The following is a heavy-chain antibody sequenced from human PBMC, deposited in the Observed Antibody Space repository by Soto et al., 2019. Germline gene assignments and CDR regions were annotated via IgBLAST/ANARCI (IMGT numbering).Heavy chain of an antibody. J-gene: IGHJ4*02. V-gene: IGHV1-2*02. Sequence: XSVKGSCKASGYTFTGYYMHLVREAPGQGLEWMGWINPNSGGTNYAQKFQGRVTMTRDTSISTAYMELSRLRSDDTAVYSCARGYSNGFHWDYWGQGTLVTVSS. D-gene: IGHD5-18*01. CDR2: INPNSGGT. CDR3: ARGYSNGFHWDY. CDR1: GYTFTGYY.